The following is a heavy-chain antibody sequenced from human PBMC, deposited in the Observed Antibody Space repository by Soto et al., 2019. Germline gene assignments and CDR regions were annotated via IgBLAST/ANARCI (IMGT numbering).Heavy chain of an antibody. Sequence: SETLSLTCAVSGYSISSGYHWGWIRQPPGKGLEWIASIYYSGSSYYNPSLKSRVTISVDTSKNQFSLRLNSVTAADTAVYFCARVVTVQWELNAFHIWGQGTMVTVSS. CDR2: IYYSGSS. V-gene: IGHV4-38-2*01. J-gene: IGHJ3*02. D-gene: IGHD1-26*01. CDR1: GYSISSGYH. CDR3: ARVVTVQWELNAFHI.